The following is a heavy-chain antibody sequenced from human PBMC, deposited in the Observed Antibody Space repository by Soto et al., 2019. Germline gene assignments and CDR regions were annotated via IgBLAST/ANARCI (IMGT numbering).Heavy chain of an antibody. D-gene: IGHD3-9*01. CDR1: GGSISSYH. Sequence: SETLSLTCTVSGGSISSYHWSWIRQPPGKGLEWIGYIYYSGSTNYNPSLKSRVTISVDTSKNQFSLKLSSVTAADTAVYYCARAGILTGYTPFDPWGQGTLVTVSS. CDR3: ARAGILTGYTPFDP. J-gene: IGHJ5*02. CDR2: IYYSGST. V-gene: IGHV4-59*01.